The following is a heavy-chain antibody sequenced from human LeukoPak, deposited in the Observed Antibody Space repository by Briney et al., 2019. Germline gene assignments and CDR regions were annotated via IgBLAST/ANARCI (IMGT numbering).Heavy chain of an antibody. V-gene: IGHV3-7*03. J-gene: IGHJ3*02. CDR2: IRPDGSER. Sequence: GSLRLSCAASEFTISSFWMILVRQAPGKRLEWVASIRPDGSERYFVESVKGRFTLSRDNAKDSLNLQMNSLRAEDTAVYYCARRSGGDAFDMWGQGTMVTVSS. CDR1: EFTISSFW. CDR3: ARRSGGDAFDM. D-gene: IGHD2-15*01.